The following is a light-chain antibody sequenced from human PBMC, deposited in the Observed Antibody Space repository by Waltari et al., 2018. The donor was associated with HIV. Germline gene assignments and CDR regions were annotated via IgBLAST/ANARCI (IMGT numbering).Light chain of an antibody. Sequence: QSVLTQLPSAPGTPGQRIILSCSGSSSNIGSDAVYWYQRFPGTTPKLPIFYSNRLPYGVPDRFSGSKSGTSASRAISGLQSDDEADYYCATWDHELDSWVFGGGTKLTVL. J-gene: IGLJ3*02. CDR2: YSN. V-gene: IGLV1-44*01. CDR3: ATWDHELDSWV. CDR1: SSNIGSDA.